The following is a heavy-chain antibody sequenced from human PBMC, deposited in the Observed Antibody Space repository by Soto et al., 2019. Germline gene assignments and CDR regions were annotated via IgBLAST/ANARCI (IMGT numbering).Heavy chain of an antibody. CDR1: GASISSGEW. Sequence: QVQLQESGPGLVKPSGTLSLTCSVSGASISSGEWWSWVRRSPGKGLEWIGEIFHSGLINYNSSLESRVTISVDKSNNHVPLEMRSVTAAYTAVYYCAGQFGRSYTLSFWGPGTLVTVSS. J-gene: IGHJ4*02. CDR3: AGQFGRSYTLSF. V-gene: IGHV4-4*02. D-gene: IGHD3-16*01. CDR2: IFHSGLI.